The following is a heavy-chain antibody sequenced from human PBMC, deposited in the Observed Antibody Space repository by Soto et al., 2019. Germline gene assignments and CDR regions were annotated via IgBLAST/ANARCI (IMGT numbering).Heavy chain of an antibody. Sequence: QVQLVESGGGVVQPGRSLRLSCAASGFTISSYGMHWVRQAPGKGLEWVAVIWYDGSNKYYADSVKGRFTISRDNSKNTLYLQMNSLRAEDTAVYHCARGTVAGLGIWGPGTMVTVSS. V-gene: IGHV3-33*01. CDR1: GFTISSYG. J-gene: IGHJ3*02. CDR2: IWYDGSNK. D-gene: IGHD6-19*01. CDR3: ARGTVAGLGI.